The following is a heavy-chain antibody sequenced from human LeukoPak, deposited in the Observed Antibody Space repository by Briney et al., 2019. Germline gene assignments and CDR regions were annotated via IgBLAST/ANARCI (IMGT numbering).Heavy chain of an antibody. Sequence: SETLSLTCTVSGGSISSDYWSWIRQSPGKGLEWIGYIYHSGHTMSNPSLKSRVSLSLDTSNNQFSLKLSSVTAADTAVYYCARHPFQYPFDHWGQGTVVSVSS. CDR3: ARHPFQYPFDH. V-gene: IGHV4-59*08. D-gene: IGHD2/OR15-2a*01. CDR1: GGSISSDY. J-gene: IGHJ5*02. CDR2: IYHSGHT.